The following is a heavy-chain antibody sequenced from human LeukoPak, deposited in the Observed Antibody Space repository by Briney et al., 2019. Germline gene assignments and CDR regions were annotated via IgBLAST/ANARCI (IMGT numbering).Heavy chain of an antibody. D-gene: IGHD1-26*01. CDR2: IGTSGTPI. Sequence: GSLTLACAGSAFTLSDYYIGWVRQAQGEVLEWVSYIGTSGTPIYYADSGKGRFTISRDNAKNSMYLRLNSLRVQDTAVYYCERDYYCFWGQGTLVTVSS. J-gene: IGHJ4*02. CDR1: AFTLSDYY. CDR3: ERDYYCF. V-gene: IGHV3-11*04.